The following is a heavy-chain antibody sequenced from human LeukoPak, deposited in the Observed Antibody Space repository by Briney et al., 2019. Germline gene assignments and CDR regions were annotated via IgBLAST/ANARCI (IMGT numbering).Heavy chain of an antibody. CDR2: IWYGGSNK. D-gene: IGHD4-11*01. J-gene: IGHJ4*02. CDR1: GFTVSSYG. V-gene: IGHV3-30*02. CDR3: AKDLGYSNYVYDC. Sequence: PGGSLRLSCAASGFTVSSYGMHWVRQAPGKGLEWVAVIWYGGSNKYYADSVRGRFTISRDNSKNTLYLQMNSLRAEDTAVYYCAKDLGYSNYVYDCWGQGTLVTVSS.